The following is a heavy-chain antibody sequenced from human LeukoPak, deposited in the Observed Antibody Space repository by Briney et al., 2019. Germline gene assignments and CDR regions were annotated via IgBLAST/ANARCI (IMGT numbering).Heavy chain of an antibody. CDR3: AREGGPYRPLDY. Sequence: SETLSLTCGVSGGSISSTNWWAWVRQPPGEGLEWIGEVHLSGRTNYNPSLESRVTMSVDMSENHISLKLTSVTAADTAVYYCAREGGPYRPLDYSGQGTLVTVSS. CDR1: GGSISSTNW. V-gene: IGHV4-4*02. CDR2: VHLSGRT. J-gene: IGHJ4*02.